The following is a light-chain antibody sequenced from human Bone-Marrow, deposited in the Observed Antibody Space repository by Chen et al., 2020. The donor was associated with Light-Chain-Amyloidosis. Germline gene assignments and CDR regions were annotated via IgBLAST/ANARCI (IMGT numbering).Light chain of an antibody. Sequence: QSALTQPASVAGSPGQSITISCTGTSSDIGTYNYVSWYKQHPAKAPKQIIYDVTNRPTGVSTSFSGATSGNSAYLTISGLQTEEDSDYDCTSYTVASTPYVFGTGTKVTVL. V-gene: IGLV2-14*03. CDR2: DVT. CDR1: SSDIGTYNY. CDR3: TSYTVASTPYV. J-gene: IGLJ1*01.